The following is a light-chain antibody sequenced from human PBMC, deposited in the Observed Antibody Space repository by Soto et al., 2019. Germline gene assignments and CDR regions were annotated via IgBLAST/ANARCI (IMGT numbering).Light chain of an antibody. CDR2: RNS. CDR1: SSNIGAGYD. J-gene: IGLJ3*02. CDR3: QSYDTSLSGFWV. Sequence: QSVLTQPPSVSGAPGQRVTISCTGSSSNIGAGYDVHWYQQLPGTAPKLLIYRNSNRPSGVPDRFSGSKSGTSASLAITGLQAEDEADYYCQSYDTSLSGFWVFGGGTKVTVL. V-gene: IGLV1-40*01.